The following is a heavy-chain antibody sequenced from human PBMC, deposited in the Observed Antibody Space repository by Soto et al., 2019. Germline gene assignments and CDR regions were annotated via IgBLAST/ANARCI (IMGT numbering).Heavy chain of an antibody. D-gene: IGHD3-3*01. Sequence: QLQLQESGSGLVKPSQTLSLTCAVSGGSISSGGYSWSWIRQPPGKGLEWIGYIYHSGSTYYNPSLKSRVTISVDRSKNQFSLKLSSVTAADTAVYYCARLRRPHSFWSGYGWFDPWGQGTLVTVSS. V-gene: IGHV4-30-2*01. CDR2: IYHSGST. J-gene: IGHJ5*02. CDR3: ARLRRPHSFWSGYGWFDP. CDR1: GGSISSGGYS.